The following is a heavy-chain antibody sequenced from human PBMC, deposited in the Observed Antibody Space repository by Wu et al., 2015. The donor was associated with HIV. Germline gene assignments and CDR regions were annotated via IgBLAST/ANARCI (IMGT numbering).Heavy chain of an antibody. D-gene: IGHD3-3*01. CDR1: GYSFTSYG. CDR2: ISVYNGKA. J-gene: IGHJ4*02. CDR3: ARGVYYAESGFFDE. V-gene: IGHV1-18*01. Sequence: QVQLVQSGGGVKKPGASVKVSCKAWGYSFTSYGINWMRQAPGQGLEWMGWISVYNGKASFAQKFQDRVTMTTDTSTSTAYMELRSLRYDDTAVYFCARGVYYAESGFFDEWGQGTPVIVSS.